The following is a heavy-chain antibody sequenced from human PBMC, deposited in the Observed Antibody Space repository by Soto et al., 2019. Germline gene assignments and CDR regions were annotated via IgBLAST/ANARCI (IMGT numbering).Heavy chain of an antibody. CDR1: GYTFTSYA. J-gene: IGHJ6*02. D-gene: IGHD3-10*01. CDR3: ARDMWGGSGSKKSLYYYYGMDV. Sequence: GASVKVSCKASGYTFTSYAMHWVRQAPGQRLERMGWINAGNGNTKYSQKFQGRVTITRDTSASTAYMELSSLRSEDTAVYYCARDMWGGSGSKKSLYYYYGMDVWGQGTTVTVSS. CDR2: INAGNGNT. V-gene: IGHV1-3*01.